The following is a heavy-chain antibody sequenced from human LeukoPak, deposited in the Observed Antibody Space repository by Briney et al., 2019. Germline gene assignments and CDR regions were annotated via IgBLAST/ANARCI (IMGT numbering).Heavy chain of an antibody. J-gene: IGHJ4*02. V-gene: IGHV4-34*01. D-gene: IGHD6-13*01. Sequence: SETLSLTCAVYGGSFSGYYWSWLRQPPGKGLEWIGEINHSGSTNYNPSLKSRVTISVDTSKNQFSLKLSSVTAADTAVYYCASMPMYSSSWYFSEALDYWGQGTLVTVSS. CDR3: ASMPMYSSSWYFSEALDY. CDR1: GGSFSGYY. CDR2: INHSGST.